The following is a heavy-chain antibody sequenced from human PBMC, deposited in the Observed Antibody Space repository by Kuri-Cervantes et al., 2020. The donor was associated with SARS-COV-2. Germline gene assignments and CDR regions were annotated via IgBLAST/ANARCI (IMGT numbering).Heavy chain of an antibody. CDR3: ARDSGGPCYSGYGCYYYYGLDV. D-gene: IGHD2-21*01. CDR2: IYYSGST. V-gene: IGHV4-30-4*01. Sequence: TLSLTCTVSGGSISSGDYYWSWIRQPPGKGLEWIGYIYYSGSTYYNPSLKSRLTISADMSKNQFSLKLTSVTAADSAVYYCARDSGGPCYSGYGCYYYYGLDVWGRGTTVTVSS. CDR1: GGSISSGDYY. J-gene: IGHJ6*02.